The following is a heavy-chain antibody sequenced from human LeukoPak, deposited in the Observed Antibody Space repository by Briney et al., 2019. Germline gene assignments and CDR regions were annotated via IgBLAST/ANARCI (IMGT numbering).Heavy chain of an antibody. CDR1: GYTFASYG. J-gene: IGHJ3*02. CDR2: ISAYNGNT. V-gene: IGHV1-18*01. D-gene: IGHD5-12*01. Sequence: ASVKVSCKASGYTFASYGISWVRQAPGQGLEWMGWISAYNGNTNYAQKLQGRVTMTTDTSTSTAYMELRSLRSDDTAVYYCARGFIVATMVDAFDIWGQGTMVTVSS. CDR3: ARGFIVATMVDAFDI.